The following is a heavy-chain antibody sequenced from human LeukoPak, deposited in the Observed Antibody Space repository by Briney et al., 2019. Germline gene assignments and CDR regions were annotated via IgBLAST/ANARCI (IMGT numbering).Heavy chain of an antibody. J-gene: IGHJ4*02. Sequence: AGGSLRLSCAVSGFPFTNYWMRWVRQAPGKGLEWVANIKEDGSVMYYVDSLKGRFTISRDSAQNSLYLQMNRLRVEDTAVYFCARDLWGSYSTGSYLDYWGQGALVTVSS. CDR1: GFPFTNYW. V-gene: IGHV3-7*01. CDR3: ARDLWGSYSTGSYLDY. D-gene: IGHD6-19*01. CDR2: IKEDGSVM.